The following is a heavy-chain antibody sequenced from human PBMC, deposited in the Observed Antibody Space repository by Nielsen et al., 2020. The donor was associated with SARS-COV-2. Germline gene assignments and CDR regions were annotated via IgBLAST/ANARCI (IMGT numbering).Heavy chain of an antibody. J-gene: IGHJ3*02. Sequence: GGSLRLSCAASGFTFSSYAMHWVRQAPGKGLEWVAVISYDGSNKYYADSVKGRFTISRDNSKNTLYLQMNSLRAEDTAVYYCARGPYAFDIWGQGTMVTVSS. CDR2: ISYDGSNK. CDR1: GFTFSSYA. CDR3: ARGPYAFDI. V-gene: IGHV3-30*04.